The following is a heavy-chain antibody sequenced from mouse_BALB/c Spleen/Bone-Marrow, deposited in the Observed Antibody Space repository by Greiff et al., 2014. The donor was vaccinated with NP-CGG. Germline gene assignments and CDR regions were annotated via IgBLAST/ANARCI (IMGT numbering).Heavy chain of an antibody. J-gene: IGHJ4*01. V-gene: IGHV1S56*01. Sequence: VQLQQSGPELVKPGASVKMSCKASGYTFTSYYIHWVKQRPGQGLEWIGWFYPGDGSAKYNEKFKDKTTLTADKSSSTAYMLLSSLTSEDSAICFCARWRYPYAMDYWGQGTSVTVSS. D-gene: IGHD5-1-1*01. CDR2: FYPGDGSA. CDR1: GYTFTSYY. CDR3: ARWRYPYAMDY.